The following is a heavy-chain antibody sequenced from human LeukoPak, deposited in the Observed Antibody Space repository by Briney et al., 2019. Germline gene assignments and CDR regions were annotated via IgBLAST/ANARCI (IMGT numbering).Heavy chain of an antibody. CDR2: INPSGGVT. CDR3: ARDKGSGQSFDY. CDR1: GYIFTTYY. Sequence: ASVKVSCKASGYIFTTYYMHWARQAPGRGLEWMGIINPSGGVTHYTQKFQGRVTMTRDTSISTAYMELSSLRSDDTAIYYCARDKGSGQSFDYWGQGTLVTVSS. V-gene: IGHV1-2*02. J-gene: IGHJ4*02.